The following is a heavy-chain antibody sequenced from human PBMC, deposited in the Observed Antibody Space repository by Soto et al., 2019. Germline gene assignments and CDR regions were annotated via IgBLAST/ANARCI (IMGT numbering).Heavy chain of an antibody. D-gene: IGHD2-15*01. CDR3: ASQLGSCSGSSCYPPDY. J-gene: IGHJ4*02. CDR1: GGTFTSYT. Sequence: GASVKVSCKASGGTFTSYTINWVRHAPGQGLEWVGRIIPILGITTYAQKFQGRVTITAGKSTSTAYMELSSLRSEDTAVYYCASQLGSCSGSSCYPPDYWGQGTLVTVSS. V-gene: IGHV1-69*02. CDR2: IIPILGIT.